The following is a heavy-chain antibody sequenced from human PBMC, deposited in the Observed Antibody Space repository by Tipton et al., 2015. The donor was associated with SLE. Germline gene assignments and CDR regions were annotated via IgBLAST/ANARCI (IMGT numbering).Heavy chain of an antibody. Sequence: TLSLTCAVSGYSISSGYYWGWIRQPPGKGLEWIGSIYYSGSTYYNPSLKSRVTISVDTSKNQFSLKLSSVTAADTAVYYCARDPSMREAFDIWGQGTMVTVSS. CDR3: ARDPSMREAFDI. CDR2: IYYSGST. D-gene: IGHD2/OR15-2a*01. J-gene: IGHJ3*02. V-gene: IGHV4-38-2*02. CDR1: GYSISSGYY.